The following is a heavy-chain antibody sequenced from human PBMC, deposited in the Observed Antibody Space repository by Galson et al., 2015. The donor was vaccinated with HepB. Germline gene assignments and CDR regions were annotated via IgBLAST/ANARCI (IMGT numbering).Heavy chain of an antibody. Sequence: LSLSCAASGFTFSSYSMNWVRQAPGKGLEWVSSISSSSSYIYYADSVKGRFTISRDNAKNSLYLQVNSLRAEDTAVYYCARDPSSARNTYYDFWSGYERFGDYYMDVWGKGTTVTVPS. CDR1: GFTFSSYS. D-gene: IGHD3-3*01. CDR3: ARDPSSARNTYYDFWSGYERFGDYYMDV. CDR2: ISSSSSYI. V-gene: IGHV3-21*01. J-gene: IGHJ6*03.